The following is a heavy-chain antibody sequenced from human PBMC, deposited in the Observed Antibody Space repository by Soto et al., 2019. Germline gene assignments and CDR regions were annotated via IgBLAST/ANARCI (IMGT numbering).Heavy chain of an antibody. V-gene: IGHV3-66*04. D-gene: IGHD3-10*01. CDR1: GFTVSSNY. Sequence: PGGSLRLSCAASGFTVSSNYMSWVRQAPGKGLEWVSVIYSGGSTYYADSVKGRFTISRDNSKNTLYLQMNSLRAEDTAVYYCAIHYYGSGSYYRNDYWGQGTLVTVSS. CDR3: AIHYYGSGSYYRNDY. J-gene: IGHJ4*02. CDR2: IYSGGST.